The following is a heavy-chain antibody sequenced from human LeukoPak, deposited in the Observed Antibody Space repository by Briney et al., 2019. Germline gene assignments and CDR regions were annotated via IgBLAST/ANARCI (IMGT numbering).Heavy chain of an antibody. CDR3: ARRITMVRGVIKRYNWFDP. D-gene: IGHD3-10*01. CDR1: GGSFSGYY. V-gene: IGHV4-34*01. Sequence: PSETLSLTCAVYGGSFSGYYWSWIRQPPGKGLEWIGEINHSGSTNYNPSLKSRVTISVDTSKNQFSLKLSSVTAADTAVYYCARRITMVRGVIKRYNWFDPWGQGALVTVSS. CDR2: INHSGST. J-gene: IGHJ5*02.